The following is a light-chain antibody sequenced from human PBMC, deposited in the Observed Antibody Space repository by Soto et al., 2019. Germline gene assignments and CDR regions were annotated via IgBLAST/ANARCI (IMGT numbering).Light chain of an antibody. J-gene: IGLJ3*02. CDR1: SGDVGGYNY. V-gene: IGLV2-11*01. CDR3: SSYAGTYTWV. CDR2: DVT. Sequence: QSVLTQPRSVSGSPGQSVTISCTGTSGDVGGYNYVSWYQHRPGEAPQLMIYDVTERPSGVPDRFSGSKSGNTASLTISGLQADDEADYYCSSYAGTYTWVFGGGTKLTVL.